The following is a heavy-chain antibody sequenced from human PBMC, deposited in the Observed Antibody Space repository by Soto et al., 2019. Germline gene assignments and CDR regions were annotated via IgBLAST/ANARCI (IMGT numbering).Heavy chain of an antibody. D-gene: IGHD3-22*01. J-gene: IGHJ3*02. Sequence: GAALKISGEGSGESVTSYWSGWVRQMTGKGLEWMGIIDPGDSDTRYSPSFQGQVTMSADKSISTAYLQWSSLKASDTAMYYCARQTLNYYDSRGNDFDIWGQGTMVTVSS. V-gene: IGHV5-51*01. CDR3: ARQTLNYYDSRGNDFDI. CDR2: IDPGDSDT. CDR1: GESVTSYW.